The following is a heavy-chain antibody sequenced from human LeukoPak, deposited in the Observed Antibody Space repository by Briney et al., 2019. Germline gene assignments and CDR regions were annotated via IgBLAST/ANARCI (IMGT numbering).Heavy chain of an antibody. CDR1: GGSISSGSYY. V-gene: IGHV4-61*02. CDR3: AREGPWASDAFDI. Sequence: TLSLTCTVSGGSISSGSYYWSWIRQPAGTGLEWIGRIYTSGSTNYNPSLKSRVTISVDTSKNQFSLKLSSVTAADTAVYYCAREGPWASDAFDIWGQGTMVTVSS. J-gene: IGHJ3*02. CDR2: IYTSGST.